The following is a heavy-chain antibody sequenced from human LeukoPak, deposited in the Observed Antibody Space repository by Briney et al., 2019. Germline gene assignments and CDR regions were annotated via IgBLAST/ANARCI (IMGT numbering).Heavy chain of an antibody. V-gene: IGHV3-64*01. CDR1: GFTFSSYA. CDR3: ARGEEVLGYCSSTSCYAFDY. D-gene: IGHD2-2*01. CDR2: ISSNRGST. J-gene: IGHJ4*02. Sequence: GGSLRLSCAASGFTFSSYAMHWVRQAPGKGLEYVSAISSNRGSTYYANSVKGRFTISRDNSKNTLYLQMGSLRAEDTAVYYCARGEEVLGYCSSTSCYAFDYWGQGTLVTVSS.